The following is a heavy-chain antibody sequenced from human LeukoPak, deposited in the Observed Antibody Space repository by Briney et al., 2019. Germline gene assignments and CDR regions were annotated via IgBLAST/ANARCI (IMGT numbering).Heavy chain of an antibody. CDR3: ASGPRGFYYYYGMDV. J-gene: IGHJ6*02. D-gene: IGHD5-12*01. CDR1: GGSISSYY. CDR2: IYTSGST. V-gene: IGHV4-4*07. Sequence: SETLSPTGTVSGGSISSYYWSWIRQPAGKGLEWIGRIYTSGSTNYNPSLKSRVTMSVDTSKNQFSLKLSSVTAADTAVYYCASGPRGFYYYYGMDVWGQGTTVTVSS.